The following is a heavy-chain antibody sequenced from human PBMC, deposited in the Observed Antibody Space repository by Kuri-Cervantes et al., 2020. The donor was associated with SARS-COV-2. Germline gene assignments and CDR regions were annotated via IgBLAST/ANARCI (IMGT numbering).Heavy chain of an antibody. D-gene: IGHD6-19*01. CDR1: GGSISSGSYY. CDR3: ASDIHSSGWPGWFDP. Sequence: SETLSLTCTVSGGSISSGSYYWSWIRQPAGKGLEWIGRIFTSGSTNYNPSPKSRVTISVDTSKNQFSLKLSSVTAADTAVYYCASDIHSSGWPGWFDPWGQGTLVTVSS. V-gene: IGHV4-61*02. J-gene: IGHJ5*02. CDR2: IFTSGST.